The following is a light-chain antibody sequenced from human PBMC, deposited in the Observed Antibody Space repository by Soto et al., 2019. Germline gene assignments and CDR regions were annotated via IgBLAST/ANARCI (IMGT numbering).Light chain of an antibody. V-gene: IGKV1-39*01. Sequence: DIQMPQSPSSLSAYVGARVTITCRASQSISTYLNWYLQKPGKAPNLLIYTTPILESGAPSRVSGSGSWTEFTLTISSLQTEEFATYVCQQSYSRPRTFGQGTKVEI. CDR3: QQSYSRPRT. CDR2: TTP. CDR1: QSISTY. J-gene: IGKJ1*01.